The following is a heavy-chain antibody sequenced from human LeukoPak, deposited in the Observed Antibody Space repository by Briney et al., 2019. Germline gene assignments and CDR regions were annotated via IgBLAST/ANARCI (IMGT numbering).Heavy chain of an antibody. J-gene: IGHJ4*02. Sequence: ASVKVSCKASGYTFTSYYMHWVRQAPGQGLEWMGWINPNSGGTNYAQKFQGWVTMTRDTSISTAYMELSRLRSDDTAVYYCARVRGPAADLFDYWGQGTLVTVSS. CDR1: GYTFTSYY. D-gene: IGHD6-13*01. V-gene: IGHV1-2*04. CDR2: INPNSGGT. CDR3: ARVRGPAADLFDY.